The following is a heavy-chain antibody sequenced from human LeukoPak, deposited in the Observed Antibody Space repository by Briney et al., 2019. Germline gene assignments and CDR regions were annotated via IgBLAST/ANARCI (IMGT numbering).Heavy chain of an antibody. CDR1: GYTLTELS. J-gene: IGHJ4*02. CDR2: FDPEDGET. V-gene: IGHV1-24*01. CDR3: ARVGSQRGYFDY. Sequence: ASVKVSCKVSGYTLTELSMHWVRQAPGKGLEWMGGFDPEDGETIYAQKFQGRVTMTEDTSTDTAYMELSSLRSEDTAVYYCARVGSQRGYFDYWGQGTLVTVSS. D-gene: IGHD1-26*01.